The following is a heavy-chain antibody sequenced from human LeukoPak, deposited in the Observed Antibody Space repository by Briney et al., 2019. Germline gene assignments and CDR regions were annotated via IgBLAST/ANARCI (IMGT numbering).Heavy chain of an antibody. CDR3: ARFSSRFLEWLLGYFDY. CDR1: GYTFTSYG. CDR2: ISAYNGNT. Sequence: ASVKVSCKASGYTFTSYGISWVRQAPGQGLEWMGWISAYNGNTNYAQKLQGRVSMTTDTSTSTAYMELRRLRSDATAVYYCARFSSRFLEWLLGYFDYWGQGTLVTVSS. V-gene: IGHV1-18*01. D-gene: IGHD3-3*01. J-gene: IGHJ4*02.